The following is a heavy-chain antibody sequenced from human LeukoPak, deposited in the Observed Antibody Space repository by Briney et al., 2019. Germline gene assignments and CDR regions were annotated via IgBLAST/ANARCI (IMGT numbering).Heavy chain of an antibody. D-gene: IGHD6-13*01. J-gene: IGHJ4*02. CDR3: TREVAGTGGFAY. V-gene: IGHV6-1*01. CDR1: GDSVSSNNAA. CDR2: TYHRSTWYD. Sequence: SQTLSLTCAISGDSVSSNNAAWNWIRQSPSRGLEWLGRTYHRSTWYDDYVVSVRSRLTITPDISKNQVSLQLNSVTPEDTAVYYCTREVAGTGGFAYWGQGITVTVSS.